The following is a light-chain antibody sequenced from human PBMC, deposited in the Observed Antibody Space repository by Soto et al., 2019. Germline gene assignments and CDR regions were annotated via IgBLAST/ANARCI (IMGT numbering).Light chain of an antibody. CDR1: SSNIGAGYD. V-gene: IGLV1-40*01. CDR3: QSYDSSLSGFVV. J-gene: IGLJ2*01. CDR2: GNS. Sequence: QSVLTQPPSVSGAPGQRVTISCTGSSSNIGAGYDVHWYQQLPGTAPKLLIYGNSNRPSGVPDRFSGSKSGTSASLAITGPRAEDEDDYYCQSYDSSLSGFVVFGGGTKLTVL.